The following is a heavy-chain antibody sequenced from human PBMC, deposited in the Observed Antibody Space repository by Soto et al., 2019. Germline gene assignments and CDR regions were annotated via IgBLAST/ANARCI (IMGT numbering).Heavy chain of an antibody. CDR3: GRCRTDSYAMDV. V-gene: IGHV1-18*01. D-gene: IGHD5-18*01. CDR1: GYSFTSYG. CDR2: ISPYNGRT. Sequence: QVHLVQSGSDVEKPGASVKVSCKASGYSFTSYGIGWVRQVPGQGPEGMGWISPYNGRTNYAQSVKGRVVMTTDISTNTVYLELRSLRSDDSAIYYCGRCRTDSYAMDVWGQGTTVTVSS. J-gene: IGHJ6*02.